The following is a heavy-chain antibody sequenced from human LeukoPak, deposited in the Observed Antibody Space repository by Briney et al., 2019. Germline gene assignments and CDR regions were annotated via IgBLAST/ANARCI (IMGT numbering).Heavy chain of an antibody. CDR2: IWYEGSNK. CDR3: ARDSEGQVVTAHYYYYGMDV. D-gene: IGHD2-21*02. J-gene: IGHJ6*02. V-gene: IGHV3-33*01. Sequence: GGSLRLSCAASGFTFSSYGVQWGRQAPRKGLEGVGVIWYEGSNKYYADAVKGRFTISRDNAKNTRYLQMNIPRAEDPAVYYCARDSEGQVVTAHYYYYGMDVWGQGTTVTVSS. CDR1: GFTFSSYG.